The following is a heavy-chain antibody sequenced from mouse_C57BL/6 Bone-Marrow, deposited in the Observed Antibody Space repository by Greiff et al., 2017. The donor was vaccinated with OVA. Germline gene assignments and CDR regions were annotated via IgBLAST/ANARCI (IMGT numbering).Heavy chain of an antibody. Sequence: VQLQQSGAELVRPGASVKLSCTASGFNIKDDYMHWVKQRPEQGLEWIGWIDPENGDTEYASKFQGTATITADTSSNTAYLQLSSLSSEDTAVYYGTRLVYYTLYYFDYWGQGTTLTGSS. J-gene: IGHJ2*01. D-gene: IGHD1-1*01. CDR3: TRLVYYTLYYFDY. V-gene: IGHV14-4*01. CDR1: GFNIKDDY. CDR2: IDPENGDT.